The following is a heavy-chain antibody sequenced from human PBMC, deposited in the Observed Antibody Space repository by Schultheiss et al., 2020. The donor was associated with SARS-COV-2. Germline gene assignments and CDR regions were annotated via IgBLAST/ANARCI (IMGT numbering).Heavy chain of an antibody. J-gene: IGHJ4*01. CDR3: ARDREQWNF. V-gene: IGHV3-23*01. Sequence: GGSLRLSCAASGFTFSSYAMSWVRQAPGKGLEWVSAISGSGGSTYYADSVKGRFTISRDNDKNSVYLQMNSLRAEDTAIYYCARDREQWNFWGRGTLVTVSS. D-gene: IGHD6-19*01. CDR2: ISGSGGST. CDR1: GFTFSSYA.